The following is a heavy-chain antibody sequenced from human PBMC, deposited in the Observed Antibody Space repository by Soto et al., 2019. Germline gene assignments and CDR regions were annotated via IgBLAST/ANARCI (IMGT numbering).Heavy chain of an antibody. J-gene: IGHJ2*01. CDR3: ARSGGDGAAWYLDL. D-gene: IGHD2-21*01. CDR1: GFTFSNYA. V-gene: IGHV3-30-3*01. Sequence: QVQLVESGGGVVQPGRSLRLSCTASGFTFSNYAMHWVRQAPGKGLEWVADVADDGSNEFYADFVKGRFTISRDNSKNTLYLQFNSPRAEDTAIYYCARSGGDGAAWYLDLWGRGTLVTVSS. CDR2: VADDGSNE.